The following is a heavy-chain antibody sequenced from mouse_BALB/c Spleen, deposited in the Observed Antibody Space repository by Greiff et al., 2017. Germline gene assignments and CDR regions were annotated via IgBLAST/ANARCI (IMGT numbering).Heavy chain of an antibody. D-gene: IGHD2-3*01. CDR3: ARGDDKRAWFAY. V-gene: IGHV5-6-5*01. CDR2: ISSGGST. J-gene: IGHJ3*01. CDR1: GFTFSSYA. Sequence: DVHLVESGGGLVKPGGSLKLSCAASGFTFSSYAMSWVRQTPEKRLEWVASISSGGSTYYPDSVKGRFTISRDNARNILYLQMSSLRSEDTAMYYCARGDDKRAWFAYWGQGTLVTVSA.